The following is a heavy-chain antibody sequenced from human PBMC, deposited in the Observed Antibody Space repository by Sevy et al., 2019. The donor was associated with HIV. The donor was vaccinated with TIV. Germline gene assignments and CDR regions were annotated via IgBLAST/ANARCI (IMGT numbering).Heavy chain of an antibody. CDR1: GFTFSSYW. V-gene: IGHV3-7*01. J-gene: IGHJ6*02. D-gene: IGHD3-22*01. Sequence: GGSLRLSCAASGFTFSSYWMSWVRQAPGKGLEWVANIKQDGSEKYYVDSVKGRFTISRDNAKNSLYLQMNSLRAEDTAVYYCAGEGVLGDSSGYYPVGMDVWGQGTTVTVSS. CDR2: IKQDGSEK. CDR3: AGEGVLGDSSGYYPVGMDV.